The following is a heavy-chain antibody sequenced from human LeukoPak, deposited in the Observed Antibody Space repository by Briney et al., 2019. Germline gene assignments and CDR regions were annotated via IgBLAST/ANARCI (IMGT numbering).Heavy chain of an antibody. Sequence: SVKVSCKASGGTFSNYAISWVRQAPGQGLEWMGGIIPIFGTAKYAQKFQGRVTITADESTSTVYMELSSLRSEDTAVYYCARGRMVRGVRKNWFDPWGQGTLVTVSS. J-gene: IGHJ5*02. CDR3: ARGRMVRGVRKNWFDP. V-gene: IGHV1-69*13. D-gene: IGHD3-10*01. CDR1: GGTFSNYA. CDR2: IIPIFGTA.